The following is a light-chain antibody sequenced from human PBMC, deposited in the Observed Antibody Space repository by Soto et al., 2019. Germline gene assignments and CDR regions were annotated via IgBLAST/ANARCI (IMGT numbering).Light chain of an antibody. CDR2: GAS. V-gene: IGKV3-20*01. CDR3: QQYGTTRYT. Sequence: EIVLTQSPGTLSLSPGERATLSCRASQSVNNNYLAWYQQKPGQAPRLLIYGASSRATGIPHRLTGSGSGTDFTLTISRLEPEDFAVYYCQQYGTTRYTFGQGTELEIK. CDR1: QSVNNNY. J-gene: IGKJ2*01.